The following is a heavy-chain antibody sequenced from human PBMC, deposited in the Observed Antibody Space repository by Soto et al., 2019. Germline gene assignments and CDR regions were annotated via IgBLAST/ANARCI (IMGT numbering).Heavy chain of an antibody. Sequence: QVQLQQSGPGLVKPSETLSLTCTVSSGPSSSHNWGWIRQPPGRGLEWIGYVYYSGGTSYNPSLKSRVTISADTSTNHISLTMSSVTAADTAVYYCVRQRIGKLHGLVDVWGQGTTVSVSS. CDR1: SGPSSSHN. J-gene: IGHJ6*02. D-gene: IGHD1-7*01. CDR3: VRQRIGKLHGLVDV. CDR2: VYYSGGT. V-gene: IGHV4-59*08.